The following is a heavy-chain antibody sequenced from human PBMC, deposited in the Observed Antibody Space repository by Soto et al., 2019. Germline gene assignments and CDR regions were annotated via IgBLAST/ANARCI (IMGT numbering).Heavy chain of an antibody. CDR3: ARDLYSSSFFWFDA. J-gene: IGHJ5*02. Sequence: QVHLVQSEAEVKKPGASVKVSCKASGYNFTQYTIHWVRQAPGQRLEWMGWITAGDGKTQYSKKFQTRVTIRSDVSATTVYMDLNSLRSEDTAVYSCARDLYSSSFFWFDAWGRGTLVIVPS. D-gene: IGHD2-2*01. CDR2: ITAGDGKT. V-gene: IGHV1-3*01. CDR1: GYNFTQYT.